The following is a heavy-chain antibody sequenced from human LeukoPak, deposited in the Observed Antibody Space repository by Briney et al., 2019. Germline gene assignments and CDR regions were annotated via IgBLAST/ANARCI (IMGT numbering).Heavy chain of an antibody. CDR2: INHSGST. V-gene: IGHV4-34*01. J-gene: IGHJ4*02. D-gene: IGHD3-10*01. CDR3: ARGCGSGSYSYYFDY. CDR1: GGSFSGYY. Sequence: PSETLSLTCAVYGGSFSGYYWSWVRQPPGKGLEWMGEINHSGSTTYNPSLKSPVTISVDPPKNQFSLTLSSVTAADPAVYYCARGCGSGSYSYYFDYWGQGTPVTRSS.